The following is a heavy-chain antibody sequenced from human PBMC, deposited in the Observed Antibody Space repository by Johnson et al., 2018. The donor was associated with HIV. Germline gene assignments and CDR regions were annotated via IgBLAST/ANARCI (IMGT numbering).Heavy chain of an antibody. CDR3: ARAGAVGFDAFDV. D-gene: IGHD6-19*01. Sequence: VQLVESGGGLVQPGGSLRLSCAASGFTFSSYAMSWVRQAPGKGLEWVSAISGSGGSTYYADSVKGRFTISRDNAKNTLHLQMNSLRAEDTAVYYCARAGAVGFDAFDVWGQGTMVTVSS. J-gene: IGHJ3*01. CDR2: ISGSGGST. CDR1: GFTFSSYA. V-gene: IGHV3-23*04.